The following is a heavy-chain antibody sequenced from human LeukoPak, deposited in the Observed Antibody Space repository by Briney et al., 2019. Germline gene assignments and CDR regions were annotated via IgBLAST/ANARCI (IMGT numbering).Heavy chain of an antibody. Sequence: GGSLRLSCSASGFTFSSYAMHWVRQAPGKGLEYVSAISSNGGSTYYADSVKGRFTISRDNSKNTLYLQTSSLRAEDTAVYYCVRSSSWYIFDYWGQGTLVTVSS. CDR3: VRSSSWYIFDY. CDR2: ISSNGGST. D-gene: IGHD6-13*01. J-gene: IGHJ4*02. CDR1: GFTFSSYA. V-gene: IGHV3-64D*06.